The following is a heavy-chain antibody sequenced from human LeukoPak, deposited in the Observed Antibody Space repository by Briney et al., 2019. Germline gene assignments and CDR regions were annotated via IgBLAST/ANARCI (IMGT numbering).Heavy chain of an antibody. CDR1: GFTFTSSA. Sequence: GTSVKVSCKASGFTFTSSAVQWVRQARGQRLEWIGWIVVGSGNTNYAQKFQKRVTITRDMSTSTAYMELSSLRSEDTAVYYCAAGNWNYKDFDYWGQGTLVTVSS. J-gene: IGHJ4*02. CDR2: IVVGSGNT. D-gene: IGHD1-7*01. CDR3: AAGNWNYKDFDY. V-gene: IGHV1-58*01.